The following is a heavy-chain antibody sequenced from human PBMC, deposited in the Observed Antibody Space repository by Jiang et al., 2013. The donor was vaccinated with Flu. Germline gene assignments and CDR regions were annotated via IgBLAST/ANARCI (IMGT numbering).Heavy chain of an antibody. V-gene: IGHV5-51*01. Sequence: GAEVKKPGESLKISCKASGYSFTTYWIGWVRQTPGKGLEWMGIIYPGDSDTRYSPSFQGQVTISADKSLDTAYLQWSSLKASDTAMYYCARRSFATTSITLYYFDYWGQGTQVTVSS. J-gene: IGHJ4*02. CDR3: ARRSFATTSITLYYFDY. D-gene: IGHD1-20*01. CDR2: IYPGDSDT. CDR1: GYSFTTYW.